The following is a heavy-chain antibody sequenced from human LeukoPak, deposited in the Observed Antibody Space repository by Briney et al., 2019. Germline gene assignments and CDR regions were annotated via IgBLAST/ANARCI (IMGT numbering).Heavy chain of an antibody. D-gene: IGHD6-19*01. CDR3: AKSMTLQWRGFFDL. J-gene: IGHJ2*01. CDR2: ISGSGDNT. V-gene: IGHV3-23*01. Sequence: GGSLRLSCAASGFTFGNYAMSWVRQAPGKGLEWVSTISGSGDNTYYADSVKGRFTISRDNSKDTLYLQKNSLRADDTAIYYCAKSMTLQWRGFFDLWGRGTHVTVSS. CDR1: GFTFGNYA.